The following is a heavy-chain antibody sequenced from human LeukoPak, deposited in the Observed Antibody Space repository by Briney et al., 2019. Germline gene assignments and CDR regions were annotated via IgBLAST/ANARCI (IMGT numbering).Heavy chain of an antibody. CDR2: IWYDGSNK. CDR1: GFTFSSYA. CDR3: ARGRPVRGVISDFDY. D-gene: IGHD3-10*01. Sequence: GRSLRLSCAAFGFTFSSYAMHWVRQAPGKGLEWVAVIWYDGSNKYYADSVKGRFTISRDNSKNTLYLQMNSLRAEDTAVYYCARGRPVRGVISDFDYWGQGTLVTVSS. V-gene: IGHV3-33*08. J-gene: IGHJ4*02.